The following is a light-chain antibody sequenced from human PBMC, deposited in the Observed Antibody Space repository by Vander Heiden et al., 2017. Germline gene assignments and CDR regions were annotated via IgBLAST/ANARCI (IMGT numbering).Light chain of an antibody. Sequence: SYVLTQPPSASLAPAQTDRSTCRGKNIGSKSVNWNQQKPGQAPVLVVYDDSDRPSGIPERFSGSNSGNTATLTISRVEAGDEADYYCQVWDSSSDHGVFGGGTQLTVL. CDR3: QVWDSSSDHGV. J-gene: IGLJ7*01. CDR2: DDS. V-gene: IGLV3-21*02. CDR1: NIGSKS.